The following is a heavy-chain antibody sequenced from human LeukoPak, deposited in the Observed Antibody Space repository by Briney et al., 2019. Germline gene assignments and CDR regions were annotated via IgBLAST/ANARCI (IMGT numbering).Heavy chain of an antibody. D-gene: IGHD6-13*01. CDR2: ISSNGGAT. CDR1: GFTFSTCA. CDR3: AREGAAASVDY. J-gene: IGHJ4*02. Sequence: PGGSLRLSCAASGFTFSTCAMHWVRQAPGKGLEYVSAISSNGGATYYADSVKGRFIISRDNSKNTLYLQMGSLRAEDMAVYYCAREGAAASVDYWGQGTLVTVSS. V-gene: IGHV3-64*02.